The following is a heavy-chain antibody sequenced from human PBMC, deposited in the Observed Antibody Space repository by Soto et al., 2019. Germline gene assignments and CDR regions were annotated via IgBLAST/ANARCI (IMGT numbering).Heavy chain of an antibody. D-gene: IGHD6-13*01. CDR1: GGSISSYY. J-gene: IGHJ4*02. V-gene: IGHV4-4*07. CDR2: IYTSVST. CDR3: ARMALAAAGSPIDY. Sequence: LTCTVSGGSISSYYWSWIRQPAGKGLAWIGRIYTSVSTNYNPSLKSRVTMSVDTSKNQFSLKLSSVTAADTAVYYCARMALAAAGSPIDYWGQGTLVTVSS.